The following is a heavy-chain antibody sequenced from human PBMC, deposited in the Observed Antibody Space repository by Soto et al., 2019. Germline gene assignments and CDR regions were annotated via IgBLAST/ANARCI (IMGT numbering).Heavy chain of an antibody. CDR1: GFTFSSYA. CDR2: ISYDGSNK. J-gene: IGHJ4*02. Sequence: GGSLRLSCAASGFTFSSYAMHWVRQAPGKGLEWVAVISYDGSNKYYADSVKGRFTISRDNSKNTLYLQMNSLRAEDTAVYYCARDVDDSSGLEGGYFDYWGQGTLVTVSS. D-gene: IGHD3-22*01. V-gene: IGHV3-30-3*01. CDR3: ARDVDDSSGLEGGYFDY.